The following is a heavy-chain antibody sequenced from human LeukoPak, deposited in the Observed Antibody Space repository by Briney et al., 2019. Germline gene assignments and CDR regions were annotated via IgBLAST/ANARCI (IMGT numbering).Heavy chain of an antibody. CDR1: SGSFSGYY. V-gene: IGHV4-34*01. Sequence: SETLCLTCAVYSGSFSGYYWSWIRQPPGKGLEWIGEINHSGSTNYNPSLKSRVTISVDTSKNQFSLKLSSVTAADTAVYYCARGRTYYYGSGSSNWFDPWGQGTLVTVSS. J-gene: IGHJ5*02. CDR3: ARGRTYYYGSGSSNWFDP. CDR2: INHSGST. D-gene: IGHD3-10*01.